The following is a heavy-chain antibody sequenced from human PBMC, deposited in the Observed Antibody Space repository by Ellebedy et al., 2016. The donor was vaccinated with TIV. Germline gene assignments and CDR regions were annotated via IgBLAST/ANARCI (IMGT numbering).Heavy chain of an antibody. CDR3: ASELVGTTDFDY. J-gene: IGHJ4*02. V-gene: IGHV3-33*08. Sequence: PGGSLRLSCAASGSTFSSHAMVWVRQAPGKGLEWVGIIWHDGSHSYYADSVKGRFPISRDNSKNTVDLQMNSLRADDTAVYYCASELVGTTDFDYWGQGTLVTVSS. CDR1: GSTFSSHA. CDR2: IWHDGSHS. D-gene: IGHD1-26*01.